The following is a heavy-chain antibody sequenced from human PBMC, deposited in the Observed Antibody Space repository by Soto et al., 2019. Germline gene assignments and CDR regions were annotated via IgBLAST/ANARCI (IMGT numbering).Heavy chain of an antibody. V-gene: IGHV1-24*01. D-gene: IGHD1-1*01. CDR1: GHTLTELS. Sequence: QVQLLQSGAEVKKPGASVKVSCKVSGHTLTELSMQSVRQTPGRGLEWMGGFDPEDGETIFAQKFQGRVPMTEDTSTDSTYVELTSLRSEDSAVYYCAAGGTRWLHSPVDYWGQGTLVTISS. CDR2: FDPEDGET. CDR3: AAGGTRWLHSPVDY. J-gene: IGHJ4*02.